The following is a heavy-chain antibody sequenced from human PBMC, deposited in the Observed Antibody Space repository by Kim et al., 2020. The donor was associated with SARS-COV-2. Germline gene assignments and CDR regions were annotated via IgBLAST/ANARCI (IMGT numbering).Heavy chain of an antibody. Sequence: SLKSRVTISVDPSKNQFSLKLSSVTAADTAVYYCARQRRRQWLVYYYMDVWGKGTTVTVSS. J-gene: IGHJ6*03. V-gene: IGHV4-34*01. CDR3: ARQRRRQWLVYYYMDV. D-gene: IGHD6-19*01.